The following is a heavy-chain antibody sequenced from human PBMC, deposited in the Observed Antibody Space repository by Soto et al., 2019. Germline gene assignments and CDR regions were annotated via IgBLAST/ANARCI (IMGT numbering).Heavy chain of an antibody. V-gene: IGHV4-34*01. CDR1: GASLSDNY. CDR2: INHSGNT. J-gene: IGHJ4*02. Sequence: SETLSLTCAVYGASLSDNYCNWLRQPPGKGLEWIGEINHSGNTNYNPSLRSRVTISIDTSKNQLSLNLRSVSAADTAVYYCARSVVVVAATAHFDYWGQGTLVTVSS. D-gene: IGHD2-15*01. CDR3: ARSVVVVAATAHFDY.